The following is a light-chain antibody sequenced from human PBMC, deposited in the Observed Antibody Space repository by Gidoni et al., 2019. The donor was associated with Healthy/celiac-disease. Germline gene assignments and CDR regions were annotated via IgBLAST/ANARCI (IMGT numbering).Light chain of an antibody. CDR3: QAWDSSTEVV. Sequence: SYELTQPPSVSVSPGQTASITCAGDKLGAKYAYWYQQKPGQSPVLVIYDDSKRPSGTPERLSGSNSGSTATLTISGTQAMDEADYYCQAWDSSTEVVFGGGTKLTVL. J-gene: IGLJ2*01. CDR1: KLGAKY. V-gene: IGLV3-1*01. CDR2: DDS.